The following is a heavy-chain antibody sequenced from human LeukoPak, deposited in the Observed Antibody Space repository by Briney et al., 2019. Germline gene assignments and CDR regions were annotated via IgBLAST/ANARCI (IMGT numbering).Heavy chain of an antibody. J-gene: IGHJ4*02. V-gene: IGHV1-2*02. CDR2: INPNSGGT. CDR1: GYTFTGYY. D-gene: IGHD6-19*01. CDR3: ARGVGIAVAGTAASF. Sequence: ASVKVSCKASGYTFTGYYMHWVRQAPGQGLEWMGWINPNSGGTNYAQKFRGRVTMTRDTSISTAYMELSRLRSDDTAVYYCARGVGIAVAGTAASFWGQGTLVTVSS.